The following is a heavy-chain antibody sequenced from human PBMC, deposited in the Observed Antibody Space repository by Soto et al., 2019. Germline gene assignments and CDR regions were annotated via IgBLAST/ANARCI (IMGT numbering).Heavy chain of an antibody. D-gene: IGHD2-15*01. J-gene: IGHJ6*02. V-gene: IGHV1-46*01. Sequence: QVQLVQSGAEVKKPGASVKVSCKASGYTFTSYYMHWVRQAPGQGLEWMGIINPSGGSTSYAQKFQARVTMTGDTSTSTVYMELRSLGSEDTAGYYCARDRGSGYYYYYSMDAWGEGTTVAVSS. CDR3: ARDRGSGYYYYYSMDA. CDR1: GYTFTSYY. CDR2: INPSGGST.